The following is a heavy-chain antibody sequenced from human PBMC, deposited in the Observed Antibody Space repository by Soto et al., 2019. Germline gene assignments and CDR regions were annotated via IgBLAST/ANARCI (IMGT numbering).Heavy chain of an antibody. D-gene: IGHD2-8*01. J-gene: IGHJ4*02. Sequence: EVQLVESGGGLVQPGGSLRLSCAASGFTFSSYSMNWVRQAPGKGLEWVSYISSSGSTIYYADSVKGRFTISRDNAKNSLYLQINSLRDEDTAVYYCARDLIMVYAIDFDYWGQGTLVTVSS. V-gene: IGHV3-48*02. CDR1: GFTFSSYS. CDR2: ISSSGSTI. CDR3: ARDLIMVYAIDFDY.